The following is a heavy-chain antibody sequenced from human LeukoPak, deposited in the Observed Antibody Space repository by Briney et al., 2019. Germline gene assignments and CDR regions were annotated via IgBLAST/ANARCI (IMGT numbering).Heavy chain of an antibody. J-gene: IGHJ3*02. D-gene: IGHD7-27*01. CDR2: ISYDGSNK. V-gene: IGHV3-30-3*01. CDR1: GFTFSSYA. Sequence: GGSLRLSCAASGFTFSSYAMHWVRQAPGKGLEWVAVISYDGSNKYYADSVKGRFTISRDNSKNTLYLQMNSLRAEDTAVYYCARDSNWGSFAVVDAFDIWGQGTMVTVSS. CDR3: ARDSNWGSFAVVDAFDI.